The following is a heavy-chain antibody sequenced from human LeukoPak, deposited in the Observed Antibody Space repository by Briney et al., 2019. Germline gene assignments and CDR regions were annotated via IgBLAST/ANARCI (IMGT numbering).Heavy chain of an antibody. J-gene: IGHJ3*02. Sequence: PGGSLRLSCVASGFTFNNYGMHWVRQAPGKGLEWVAVISYDGSNKYYADSVQDRFTISRDNSKNTLYLQMNSLRVEDTAVYYCARDRYSSSLGAFDIWGQGTMVTVSS. CDR2: ISYDGSNK. V-gene: IGHV3-30*03. D-gene: IGHD6-6*01. CDR3: ARDRYSSSLGAFDI. CDR1: GFTFNNYG.